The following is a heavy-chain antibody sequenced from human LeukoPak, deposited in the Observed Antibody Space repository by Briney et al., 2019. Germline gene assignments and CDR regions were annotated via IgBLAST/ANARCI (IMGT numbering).Heavy chain of an antibody. CDR2: IYTSGST. J-gene: IGHJ6*03. Sequence: SKTLSLTCTVSGGSISSGSYYWSWIRQPAGKGLEWIGRIYTSGSTNYNPSLKSRVTISVDTSKNQFSLKLSSVTAADTAVYYCARMGSYSYYYYYYMDVWGKGTTVTISS. CDR1: GGSISSGSYY. D-gene: IGHD1-26*01. V-gene: IGHV4-61*02. CDR3: ARMGSYSYYYYYYMDV.